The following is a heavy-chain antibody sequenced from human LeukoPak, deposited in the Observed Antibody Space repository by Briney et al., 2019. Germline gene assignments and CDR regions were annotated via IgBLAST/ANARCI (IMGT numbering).Heavy chain of an antibody. J-gene: IGHJ4*02. CDR1: DFSISSDYY. V-gene: IGHV4-38-2*02. Sequence: SETLSLTCTVSDFSISSDYYWGWIRQPPGKGLEWIGSFYHSGSSYYNPSLESRVTISVDTSKNQFSLKLSSVTAADTAVYYCARDLWGGNYFDYWGQGTLVTVSS. CDR3: ARDLWGGNYFDY. D-gene: IGHD3-16*01. CDR2: FYHSGSS.